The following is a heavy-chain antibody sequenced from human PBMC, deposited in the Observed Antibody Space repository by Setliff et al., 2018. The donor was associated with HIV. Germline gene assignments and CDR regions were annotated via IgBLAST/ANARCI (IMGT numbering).Heavy chain of an antibody. CDR2: IHYSGST. V-gene: IGHV4-31*03. Sequence: PSETLSLTCTVSGGSISSNYYWSWIRQHPGKGLEWIAYIHYSGSTHFNPSLRSRATISVDTTNNQFSLKLSSVTAADTAVYYCARDAGTTVTTSFFPYWGQGTLVTVSS. CDR3: ARDAGTTVTTSFFPY. J-gene: IGHJ1*01. CDR1: GGSISSNYY. D-gene: IGHD4-17*01.